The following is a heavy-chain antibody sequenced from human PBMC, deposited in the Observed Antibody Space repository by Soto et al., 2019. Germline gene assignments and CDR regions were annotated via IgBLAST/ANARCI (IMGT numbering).Heavy chain of an antibody. D-gene: IGHD6-19*01. CDR2: INAGNGNR. J-gene: IGHJ4*02. Sequence: ASVKVSCKASGYTFTSYGMHCVRQAPGQRLEWMGWINAGNGNRKYSQKFQGRVTITRDTSASTAYMELSSLRSEDTTVYYCARDLGGWTDYWGQGTLVTVSS. V-gene: IGHV1-3*01. CDR1: GYTFTSYG. CDR3: ARDLGGWTDY.